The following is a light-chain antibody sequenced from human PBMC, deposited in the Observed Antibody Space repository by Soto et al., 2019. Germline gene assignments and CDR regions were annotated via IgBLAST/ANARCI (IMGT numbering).Light chain of an antibody. CDR1: QSVSSN. J-gene: IGKJ1*01. V-gene: IGKV3-15*01. CDR2: GAS. CDR3: QQYNTWRPWT. Sequence: EIVMTQSPATLSVSPGERATLSCRASQSVSSNLAWYQQKPGQAPRLLIYGASTRATGIPARFSGSGSGTEFTLTISGLQSEDFAVYYGQQYNTWRPWTFGQGTKVEIK.